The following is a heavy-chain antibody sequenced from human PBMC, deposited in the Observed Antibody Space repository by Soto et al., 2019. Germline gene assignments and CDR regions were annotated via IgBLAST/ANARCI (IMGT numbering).Heavy chain of an antibody. CDR1: GFTFSSYD. CDR2: IGTAGDT. CDR3: ARGADGPYSSSWQIDY. D-gene: IGHD6-13*01. V-gene: IGHV3-13*04. Sequence: PGGSLRLSCAASGFTFSSYDMHWVRQATGKGLEWVSAIGTAGDTYYPGSVKGRFTISRENAKNSLYLQMNSLRAGDTAVYYCARGADGPYSSSWQIDYWGQGTLVTVSS. J-gene: IGHJ4*02.